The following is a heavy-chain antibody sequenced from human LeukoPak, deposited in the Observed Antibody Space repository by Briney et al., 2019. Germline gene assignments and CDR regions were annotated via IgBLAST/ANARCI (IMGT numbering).Heavy chain of an antibody. Sequence: PSETLSLTCAVSGGSISSGGYSWSWIRQPPGKGLEWIGYIYHSGSTYYNPSLKSRVTISVDRSKNQFSLKLSSVTAADTAVYYCARGQKTVDAFDIWGQGTMVTVSS. CDR2: IYHSGST. V-gene: IGHV4-30-2*01. J-gene: IGHJ3*02. CDR3: ARGQKTVDAFDI. CDR1: GGSISSGGYS.